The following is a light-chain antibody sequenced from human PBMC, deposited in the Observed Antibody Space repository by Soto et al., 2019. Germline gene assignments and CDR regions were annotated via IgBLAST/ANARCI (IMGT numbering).Light chain of an antibody. V-gene: IGKV3-20*01. CDR1: QTVTGNY. J-gene: IGKJ2*01. CDR2: GSS. Sequence: EIVLTQSPGTLSLSPGERATLSCRASQTVTGNYLAWYQQKPGQSPRLLIYGSSDRATGIPDRFSGSGSGTDVTLTIGSVDPDDFAVYYGQQYGSSPPYTFGQGTRLEIK. CDR3: QQYGSSPPYT.